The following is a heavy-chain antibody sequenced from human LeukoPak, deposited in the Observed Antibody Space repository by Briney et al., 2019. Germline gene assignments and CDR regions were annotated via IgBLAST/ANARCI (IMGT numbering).Heavy chain of an antibody. J-gene: IGHJ6*03. V-gene: IGHV4-59*01. D-gene: IGHD2-8*02. CDR3: ATTSTGDYYYYYMDV. Sequence: PSETLSPTCTVSGGSISSYYWSWIRQPPGTGLEWIGYIYYSGSTNYNPSLKSRVTISVDTSKNQFSLKLSSVTAADTAVYYCATTSTGDYYYYYMDVWGKGTTVTVSS. CDR1: GGSISSYY. CDR2: IYYSGST.